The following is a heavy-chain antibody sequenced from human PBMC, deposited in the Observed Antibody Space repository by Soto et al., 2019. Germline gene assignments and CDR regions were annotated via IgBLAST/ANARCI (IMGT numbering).Heavy chain of an antibody. J-gene: IGHJ4*02. D-gene: IGHD2-15*01. Sequence: QVQLQESGPGLVKPSQTLSLTCTVSGGSISSGDYYWSWIRQPPGKGLEWIGYIYYSGSTYYNPSLKSRVTISVDTSKNQFSLKLSSVTAADTAVYYYALGKDCSGGSCFYPAFDYWGQGTLVTVSS. CDR3: ALGKDCSGGSCFYPAFDY. CDR2: IYYSGST. V-gene: IGHV4-30-4*01. CDR1: GGSISSGDYY.